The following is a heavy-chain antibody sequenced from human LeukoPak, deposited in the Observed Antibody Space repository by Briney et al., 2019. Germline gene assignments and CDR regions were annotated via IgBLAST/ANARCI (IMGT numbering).Heavy chain of an antibody. J-gene: IGHJ4*02. CDR2: ISWNSGSI. Sequence: GGSLRLSCAASGFTFDDYAMHWVRHAPGKGLEWVSGISWNSGSIGYADSVKGRFTISRDNAKNSLYLQMNSLRAEDTALYYCAKDLSEWLYGSGSRGFDYWGQGTLVTVSS. CDR1: GFTFDDYA. CDR3: AKDLSEWLYGSGSRGFDY. D-gene: IGHD3-10*01. V-gene: IGHV3-9*01.